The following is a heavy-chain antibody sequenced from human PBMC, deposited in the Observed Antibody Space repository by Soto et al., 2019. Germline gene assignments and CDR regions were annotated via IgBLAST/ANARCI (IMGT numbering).Heavy chain of an antibody. D-gene: IGHD4-17*01. CDR1: GDSVTSYY. CDR2: IYSSGST. J-gene: IGHJ6*02. V-gene: IGHV4-59*02. CDR3: ARGVLRYYYYGMDV. Sequence: QLQLQESGPGLVKPSETLSFICSVSGDSVTSYYWSWIRQPPGKGLEWIGYIYSSGSTIYNPSLESRVTISLDTSKNQVSLRLNSVTAADTAIYYCARGVLRYYYYGMDVWGQGTTVTVSS.